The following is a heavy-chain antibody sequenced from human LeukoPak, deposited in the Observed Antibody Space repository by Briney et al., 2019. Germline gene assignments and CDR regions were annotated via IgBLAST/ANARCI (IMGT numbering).Heavy chain of an antibody. CDR3: ARETTVTTSVWGY. CDR2: VYPGDSDT. J-gene: IGHJ4*02. D-gene: IGHD4-11*01. Sequence: GESLKISCKGSGYSFTTYWIGWVRQMPGKGLEWVGIVYPGDSDTRYSPSFQGRVTISADKSISTAYLQWSSLKASDTAMYYCARETTVTTSVWGYWGQGTLVTVSS. CDR1: GYSFTTYW. V-gene: IGHV5-51*01.